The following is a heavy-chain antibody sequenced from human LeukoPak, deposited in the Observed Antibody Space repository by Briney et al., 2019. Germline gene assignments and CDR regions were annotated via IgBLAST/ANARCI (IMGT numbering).Heavy chain of an antibody. Sequence: SETLSLTCAVSGYSISSGYYWGWIRQPPGKGLEWIGSIYHSGSTYYNPSLKSRVTISVDTSKNQFSLKLSSVTAADTAVYHCARVTPVVVVAATDAFDIWGQGTMVTVSS. V-gene: IGHV4-38-2*01. D-gene: IGHD2-15*01. CDR1: GYSISSGYY. J-gene: IGHJ3*02. CDR3: ARVTPVVVVAATDAFDI. CDR2: IYHSGST.